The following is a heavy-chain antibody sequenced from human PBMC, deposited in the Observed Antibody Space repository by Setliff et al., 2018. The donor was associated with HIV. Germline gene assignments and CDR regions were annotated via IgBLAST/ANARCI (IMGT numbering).Heavy chain of an antibody. CDR1: GGTFSSYA. Sequence: EASVKVSCKASGGTFSSYAISWVRQAPGHGLEWMGGIIPIFATADYAQKFQGRVTISADESTSTAYMELSSLRSEDTAVYYCASAYDYYMDVWGKGTTVTVSS. CDR3: ASAYDYYMDV. CDR2: IIPIFATA. J-gene: IGHJ6*03. V-gene: IGHV1-69*13.